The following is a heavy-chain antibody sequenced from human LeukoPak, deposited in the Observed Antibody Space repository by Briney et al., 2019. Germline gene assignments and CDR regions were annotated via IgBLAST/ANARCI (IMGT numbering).Heavy chain of an antibody. CDR1: GFTFSNYA. J-gene: IGHJ4*02. CDR3: AKDFRDYYDSSGFDY. CDR2: IIGSGGDT. V-gene: IGHV3-23*01. D-gene: IGHD3-22*01. Sequence: GMSLRLSCAASGFTFSNYAMNWVRQTPGKGLEWVSSIIGSGGDTYYAESVRGRFTISRDNSKNTLFLQMNSLRADDTAVYYCAKDFRDYYDSSGFDYWGRGTLVTVSS.